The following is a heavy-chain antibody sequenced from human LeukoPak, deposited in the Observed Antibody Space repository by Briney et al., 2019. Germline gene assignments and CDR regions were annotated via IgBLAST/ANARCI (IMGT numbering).Heavy chain of an antibody. V-gene: IGHV4-4*09. CDR1: GVSINTYY. J-gene: IGHJ4*02. CDR3: AAGPWELDF. CDR2: IYNGGNT. Sequence: SETLSLTCAVSGVSINTYYASWIRQAPGKGLEFIGFIYNGGNTNHNPSLKSRATISVDTSNNQFSLRLTSVTAADTAIYYCAAGPWELDFWGQGTLVTVSS. D-gene: IGHD1-26*01.